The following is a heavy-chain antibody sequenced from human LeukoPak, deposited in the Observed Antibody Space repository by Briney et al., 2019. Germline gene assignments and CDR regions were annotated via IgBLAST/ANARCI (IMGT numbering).Heavy chain of an antibody. CDR1: GYTFTSYG. Sequence: ASVKVSCKASGYTFTSYGISWVRQAPGQGLEWMGWINFYNGNIDYAQKFQGRVTMTRDTSISTAYMELSRLRSDDTAVYYCASLDKGNDVVFDYWGQGTLVTVSS. J-gene: IGHJ4*02. V-gene: IGHV1-18*01. D-gene: IGHD1-1*01. CDR2: INFYNGNI. CDR3: ASLDKGNDVVFDY.